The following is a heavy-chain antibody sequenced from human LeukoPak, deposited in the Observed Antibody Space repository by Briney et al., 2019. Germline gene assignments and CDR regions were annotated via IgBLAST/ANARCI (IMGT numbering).Heavy chain of an antibody. CDR2: INPSGGST. Sequence: ASVKVSCKASGYTFTSYYMHWVRQAPGQGLEWMGIINPSGGSTSYAQKFQGRVTMTRDTSTSTVYMELSSLRSEDTAVYYCASPLGGYDSSGYADAFDIWGQGTMVTVSS. CDR3: ASPLGGYDSSGYADAFDI. J-gene: IGHJ3*02. D-gene: IGHD3-22*01. CDR1: GYTFTSYY. V-gene: IGHV1-46*01.